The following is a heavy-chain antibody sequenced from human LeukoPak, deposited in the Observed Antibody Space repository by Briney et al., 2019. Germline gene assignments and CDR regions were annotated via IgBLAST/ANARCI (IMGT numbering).Heavy chain of an antibody. Sequence: GGSLRLSCAASGFTFSTYNMNWVRQAPGKGLEWVSSISSSSGYIYYADSVKGRFTISRDNAKNTLYLQMNSLRAEDTAVYYCASRGSSGWYQGGFDYWGQGTLVTVSS. CDR2: ISSSSGYI. CDR1: GFTFSTYN. D-gene: IGHD6-19*01. V-gene: IGHV3-21*01. CDR3: ASRGSSGWYQGGFDY. J-gene: IGHJ4*02.